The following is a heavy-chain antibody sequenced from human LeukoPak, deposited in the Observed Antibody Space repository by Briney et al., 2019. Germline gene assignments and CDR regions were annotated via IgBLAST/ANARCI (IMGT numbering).Heavy chain of an antibody. CDR1: GYSFTSYW. Sequence: GESLKISCKGSGYSFTSYWIGWVRQMPGKGLEWMGIIYPTDSDTRYSPSFQGQVTISVDKSISTAYLQWTNLKASDSAMYYCARHRGYSAIGPSAYWGQGTLVTVSS. CDR2: IYPTDSDT. V-gene: IGHV5-51*01. J-gene: IGHJ4*02. CDR3: ARHRGYSAIGPSAY. D-gene: IGHD5-12*01.